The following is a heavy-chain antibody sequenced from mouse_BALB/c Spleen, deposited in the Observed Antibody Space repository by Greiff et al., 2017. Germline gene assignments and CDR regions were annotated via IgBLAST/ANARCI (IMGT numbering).Heavy chain of an antibody. J-gene: IGHJ3*01. CDR1: GFTFSSFG. Sequence: EVQLVESGGGLVQPGGSRKLSCAASGFTFSSFGMHWVRQAPEKGLEWVAYISSGSSTIYYADTVKGRFTISRDNPKNTLFLQMTSLRSEDTAMYYCARGSTTSWLAYWGQGTLVTVSA. D-gene: IGHD2-14*01. CDR3: ARGSTTSWLAY. CDR2: ISSGSSTI. V-gene: IGHV5-17*02.